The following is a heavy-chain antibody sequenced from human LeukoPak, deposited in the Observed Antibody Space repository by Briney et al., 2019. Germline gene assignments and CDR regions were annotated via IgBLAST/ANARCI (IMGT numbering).Heavy chain of an antibody. Sequence: GGSLRLSCAASGFTFSDYYMSWIRQAPGKGLEWVSHISSSGNTIYYSDSVKGRFSISRDNAKNSLYLQMNSLRAEDTAVYYCARVDDYVLGSWEYFQHWGQGTLVTVSS. J-gene: IGHJ1*01. CDR1: GFTFSDYY. V-gene: IGHV3-11*01. D-gene: IGHD3-16*01. CDR2: ISSSGNTI. CDR3: ARVDDYVLGSWEYFQH.